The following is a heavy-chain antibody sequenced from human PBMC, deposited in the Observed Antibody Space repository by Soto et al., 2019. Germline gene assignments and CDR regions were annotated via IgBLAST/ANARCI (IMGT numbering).Heavy chain of an antibody. CDR1: GFTFSSYA. D-gene: IGHD6-19*01. CDR3: AKEVAVAGKDDYYGMDV. V-gene: IGHV3-23*01. Sequence: GGSLRLSCAASGFTFSSYAMSWVRQAPGKGLEWVSAISGSGGSTYYADSVKGRFTISRDNSKNTLYLQMNSLRAEDTAVYYCAKEVAVAGKDDYYGMDVWGQGTTVTV. CDR2: ISGSGGST. J-gene: IGHJ6*02.